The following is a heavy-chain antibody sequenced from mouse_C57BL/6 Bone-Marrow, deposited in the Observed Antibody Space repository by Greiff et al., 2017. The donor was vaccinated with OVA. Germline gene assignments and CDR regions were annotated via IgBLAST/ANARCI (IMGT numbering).Heavy chain of an antibody. Sequence: VKVVESGPELVKPGASVKISCKASGYAFSSSWMNWVKQRPGKGLEWIGRIYPGDGDTNYNGKFKGKATLTADKSSSTAYMQLSSLTSEDSAVYFCATTVVATPAWFAYWGQGTLVTVSA. CDR1: GYAFSSSW. CDR2: IYPGDGDT. D-gene: IGHD1-1*01. J-gene: IGHJ3*01. V-gene: IGHV1-82*01. CDR3: ATTVVATPAWFAY.